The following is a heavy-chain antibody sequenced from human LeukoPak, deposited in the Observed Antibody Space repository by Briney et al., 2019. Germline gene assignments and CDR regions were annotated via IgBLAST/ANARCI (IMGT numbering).Heavy chain of an antibody. D-gene: IGHD4-17*01. CDR1: VFTLNNYA. CDR2: ISGGGETT. J-gene: IGHJ4*02. Sequence: PGGSLRLSCAASVFTLNNYAMNGVRQAPGKGLEWLSSISGGGETTYCAYSAKGLFTISRDNSENALYLQMNSLRAEDTAVYYCARDYADYVGYFFFDYWGQGTLVTVSS. V-gene: IGHV3-23*01. CDR3: ARDYADYVGYFFFDY.